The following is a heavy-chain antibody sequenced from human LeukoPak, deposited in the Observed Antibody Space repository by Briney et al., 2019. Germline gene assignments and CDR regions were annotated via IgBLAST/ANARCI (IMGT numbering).Heavy chain of an antibody. D-gene: IGHD2-8*01. J-gene: IGHJ5*02. Sequence: ASVKVSCKASGGTFSSYAISWVRQAPGQGLEWMGGIIPIFGTANYAQKFQGRVTITADESTSTAYMELSSLRSEDTAVYYCAYRKVYAKTNWFVPWGQGTLVTVSS. CDR2: IIPIFGTA. CDR3: AYRKVYAKTNWFVP. CDR1: GGTFSSYA. V-gene: IGHV1-69*13.